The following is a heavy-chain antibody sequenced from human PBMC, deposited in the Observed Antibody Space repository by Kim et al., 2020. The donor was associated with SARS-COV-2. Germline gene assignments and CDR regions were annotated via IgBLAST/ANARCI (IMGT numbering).Heavy chain of an antibody. D-gene: IGHD2-15*01. CDR1: GYTFNNIA. CDR2: INTNTGTP. J-gene: IGHJ3*01. V-gene: IGHV7-4-1*02. CDR3: ARVSGGFDV. Sequence: ASVKVSCKGSGYTFNNIALVWVRQAPGQGLEWMAWINTNTGTPRSAQGFTGRFVFSLDTSDNTAYLHINNLKAEDTAIYYCARVSGGFDVWGQGTRVTVS.